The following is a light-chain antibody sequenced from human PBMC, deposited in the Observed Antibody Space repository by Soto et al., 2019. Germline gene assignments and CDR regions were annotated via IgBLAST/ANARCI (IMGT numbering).Light chain of an antibody. CDR3: QQYHSYPLT. CDR2: AAA. CDR1: QGISNH. V-gene: IGKV1-16*02. J-gene: IGKJ4*01. Sequence: DIQLTQSPSSLSASVGDTVTITCRASQGISNHLAWFQHKPGQAPKALIHAAASLHSGVPSKFSGSGFGTDFTLTITSLQPDDSATYYCQQYHSYPLTFAGGTKVEIK.